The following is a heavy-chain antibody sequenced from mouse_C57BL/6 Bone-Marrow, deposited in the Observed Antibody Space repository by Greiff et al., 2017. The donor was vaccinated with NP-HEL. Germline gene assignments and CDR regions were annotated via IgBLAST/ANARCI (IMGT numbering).Heavy chain of an antibody. CDR2: IDPENGDT. CDR3: TTNGGSSSFAY. CDR1: GFTIKDDY. J-gene: IGHJ3*01. Sequence: VQLQQSGAELVRPGASVTLSCTASGFTIKDDYMHWVKQRPEQGLEWIGWIDPENGDTEYASKFQGKATLTADTSSNTAYLQLSSLTSEDTAVYYCTTNGGSSSFAYWGQGTLVTVSA. D-gene: IGHD1-1*01. V-gene: IGHV14-4*01.